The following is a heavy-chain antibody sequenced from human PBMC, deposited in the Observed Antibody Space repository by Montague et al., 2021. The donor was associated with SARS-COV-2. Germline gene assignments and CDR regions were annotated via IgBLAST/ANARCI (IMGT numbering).Heavy chain of an antibody. V-gene: IGHV3-23*03. D-gene: IGHD3-9*01. J-gene: IGHJ6*02. CDR1: GVNFRSYV. CDR2: IYSDESHT. CDR3: ASQDYDTLTGFRYHYYGMDV. Sequence: SLRLSCAASGVNFRSYVMSWVRQVPGKGLEWVSGIYSDESHTNYADSVKGRFTISRDNSKNMVYLEMSHLGAEDTAVYYCASQDYDTLTGFRYHYYGMDVWGQGNTVTVSS.